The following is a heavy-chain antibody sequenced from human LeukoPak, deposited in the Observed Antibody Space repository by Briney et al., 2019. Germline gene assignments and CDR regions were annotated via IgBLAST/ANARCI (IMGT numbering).Heavy chain of an antibody. CDR1: GFTFSSHW. V-gene: IGHV3-7*03. Sequence: GGSLRLSCAASGFTFSSHWMSWVRQAPGKGLEWVANIKKDGSEKYYVDAVKGRFTISRDNAKNSLYLQMNSLRAEDMALYYCAKESAAAYDAFDIWGQGTMVTVSS. CDR2: IKKDGSEK. J-gene: IGHJ3*02. CDR3: AKESAAAYDAFDI. D-gene: IGHD6-13*01.